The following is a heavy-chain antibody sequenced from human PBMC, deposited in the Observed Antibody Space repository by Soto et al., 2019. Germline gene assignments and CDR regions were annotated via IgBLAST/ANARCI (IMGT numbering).Heavy chain of an antibody. CDR1: GFTFSSYG. D-gene: IGHD5-18*01. CDR2: ISYDGSNK. CDR3: AKDQVQLWLDLYYYGMDV. Sequence: PGGSLRLSCAASGFTFSSYGMHWVRQAPGKGPEWVAVISYDGSNKYYADSVKGRFTISRDNSKNTLYLQMNSLRAEDTAVYYCAKDQVQLWLDLYYYGMDVWGQGTTVTVSS. J-gene: IGHJ6*02. V-gene: IGHV3-30*18.